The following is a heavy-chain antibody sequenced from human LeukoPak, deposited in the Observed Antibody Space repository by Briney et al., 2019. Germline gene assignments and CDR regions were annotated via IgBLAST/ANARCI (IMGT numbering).Heavy chain of an antibody. CDR3: ANGFWKSMVRGVIPH. V-gene: IGHV3-23*01. J-gene: IGHJ4*02. D-gene: IGHD3-10*01. CDR2: ISGSGGST. Sequence: PGGSLRLSCAASGFTFSTFWMGWVRQVPGKGLEWVSAISGSGGSTYYADSVKGRFTISRDNSKNTLYLQMNSLRAEDTAVYYCANGFWKSMVRGVIPHWGQGTLVTVSS. CDR1: GFTFSTFW.